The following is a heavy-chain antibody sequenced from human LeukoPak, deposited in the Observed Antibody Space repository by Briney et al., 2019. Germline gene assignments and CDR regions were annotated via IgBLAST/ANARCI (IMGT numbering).Heavy chain of an antibody. D-gene: IGHD3-9*01. V-gene: IGHV1-2*06. CDR1: GYTFTGYY. Sequence: ASVKVSCKASGYTFTGYYMHWVRQAPGQGLEWMGRINPNSGGTNYAQKFQGRVTMTRDTSISTAYMELSRLRSDDTAVYYCARVGILTGYYYYYYYMDVWGKGTTVTVSS. CDR3: ARVGILTGYYYYYYYMDV. J-gene: IGHJ6*03. CDR2: INPNSGGT.